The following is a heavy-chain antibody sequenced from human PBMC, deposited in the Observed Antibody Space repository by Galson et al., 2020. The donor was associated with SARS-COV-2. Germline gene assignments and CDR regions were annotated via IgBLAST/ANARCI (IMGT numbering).Heavy chain of an antibody. V-gene: IGHV3-30*18. D-gene: IGHD6-19*01. CDR2: ISDDGRNK. Sequence: GESLKISCAASGFTFSSYGMVWVRQAPGTGLEWVAVISDDGRNKYYADSVKGRFTISRDNSKNTLYLQMSRLRAEDTALYYCAKDRSSGWYTPGYFDYWGQGGLVTVSS. CDR3: AKDRSSGWYTPGYFDY. CDR1: GFTFSSYG. J-gene: IGHJ4*02.